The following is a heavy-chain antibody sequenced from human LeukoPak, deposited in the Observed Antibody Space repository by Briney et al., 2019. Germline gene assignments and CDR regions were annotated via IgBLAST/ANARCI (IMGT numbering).Heavy chain of an antibody. J-gene: IGHJ6*03. Sequence: ASVKVSCKASGGTFSNYAISWVRQAPGQGLEWMGGIIPIFGTANYAQKFQGRVTITADKSTSTAYMELSSLRSEDTAVYYCARGIAGITIFGVVIPSLNYYYYYMDVWGKGTTVTVSS. V-gene: IGHV1-69*06. CDR3: ARGIAGITIFGVVIPSLNYYYYYMDV. CDR2: IIPIFGTA. CDR1: GGTFSNYA. D-gene: IGHD3-3*01.